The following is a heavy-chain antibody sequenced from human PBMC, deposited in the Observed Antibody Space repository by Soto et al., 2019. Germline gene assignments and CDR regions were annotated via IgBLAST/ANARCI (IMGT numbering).Heavy chain of an antibody. CDR2: ISGSGGST. Sequence: EVQLLESGGGLVQPGGSLSLSCAASGFTFSSYAMTWVRQAPGKGLDWVSSISGSGGSTYYADSVKGRFTISRDNSKNTVYLQMNTLRADDTTIYYCAKGRLERWYFDFWGRGTLVTVSS. CDR3: AKGRLERWYFDF. J-gene: IGHJ2*01. V-gene: IGHV3-23*01. D-gene: IGHD1-1*01. CDR1: GFTFSSYA.